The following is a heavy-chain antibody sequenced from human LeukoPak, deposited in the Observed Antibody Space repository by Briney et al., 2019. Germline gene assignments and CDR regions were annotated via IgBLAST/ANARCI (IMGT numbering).Heavy chain of an antibody. V-gene: IGHV3-53*01. Sequence: GGSLRLSCTVSGFTVSSNSMSWVRQAPGKGLEWVSFIYSDNTHYSDSVKGRFTISRDNSKNTLYLQMNSLRAEDTAVYYCARGTLLWFGELGYFDYWGQGTLVTVSS. CDR1: GFTVSSNS. D-gene: IGHD3-10*01. J-gene: IGHJ4*02. CDR2: IYSDNT. CDR3: ARGTLLWFGELGYFDY.